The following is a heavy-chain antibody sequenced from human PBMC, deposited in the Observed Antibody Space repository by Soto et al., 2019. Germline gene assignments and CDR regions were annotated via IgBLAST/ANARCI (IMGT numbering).Heavy chain of an antibody. V-gene: IGHV3-23*01. CDR2: ISGSGDST. CDR1: GFTFSSYA. CDR3: ARRVSGSYYDY. Sequence: EVQLLESGGGLVQPGGSLRLSCAASGFTFSSYAMRWVRQAPGKGLEWVSAISGSGDSTYYADSVKGRFTISRDNSKNTLYLQMNSLRAEDTAVYYCARRVSGSYYDYWGQGTLVTVSS. J-gene: IGHJ4*02. D-gene: IGHD1-26*01.